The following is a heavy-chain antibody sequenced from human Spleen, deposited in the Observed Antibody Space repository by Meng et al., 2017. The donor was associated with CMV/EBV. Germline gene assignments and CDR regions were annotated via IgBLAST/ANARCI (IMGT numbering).Heavy chain of an antibody. J-gene: IGHJ6*02. V-gene: IGHV3-66*02. D-gene: IGHD3-16*01. Sequence: GGSLRLSCAASGFTFSDYYMSWIRQAPGKGLEWVSVFFDSGFIITYGDSVKGRFTMSRDNLKNTVHLQMNSLRPEDTAVYYCARWLNSGAYGLDVWGQGTTVTVSS. CDR1: GFTFSDYY. CDR3: ARWLNSGAYGLDV. CDR2: FFDSGFII.